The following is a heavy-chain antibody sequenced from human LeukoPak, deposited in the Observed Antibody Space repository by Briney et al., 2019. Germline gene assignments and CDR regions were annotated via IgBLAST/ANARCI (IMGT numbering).Heavy chain of an antibody. J-gene: IGHJ4*02. V-gene: IGHV4-39*01. Sequence: SETLSLTCTVSGGSISSSDYYWVWVRQSPEKGLQWIGSINYSGKTYYNSSLRSRITMSVDTSKNQFSLKVTSVTAADTTIYYCARLATDMGNYFDFWGQGTLVTVSS. CDR2: INYSGKT. CDR3: ARLATDMGNYFDF. D-gene: IGHD5-24*01. CDR1: GGSISSSDYY.